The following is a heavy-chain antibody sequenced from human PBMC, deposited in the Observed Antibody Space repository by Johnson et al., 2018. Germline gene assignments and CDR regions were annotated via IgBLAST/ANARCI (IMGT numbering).Heavy chain of an antibody. D-gene: IGHD4-17*01. CDR1: GFTFSSYG. Sequence: QVQLVQSGGGVVQXGRSLRLSCAASGFTFSSYGMHWVRQAPGKGLAWVAVIWYDGSITYYADSLKGRFTISRDNSKNTLYLQMNSLRAEDTAVYYWASDLENGDTKYYYYGMDVWGQGTTVTVSS. CDR2: IWYDGSIT. J-gene: IGHJ6*02. V-gene: IGHV3-33*01. CDR3: ASDLENGDTKYYYYGMDV.